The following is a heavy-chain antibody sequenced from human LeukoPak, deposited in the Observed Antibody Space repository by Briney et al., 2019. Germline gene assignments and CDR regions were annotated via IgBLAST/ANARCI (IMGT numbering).Heavy chain of an antibody. Sequence: SETLSLTCTVSGGSISSSSYYWGWIRQPPGKGLEWIGSIYYSGSTYYNPSLKGRVTISVDTSKNQFYLKLSSVTAADTAVYYCARHTFLTTVTTSWFDPWGQGTLVTVSS. D-gene: IGHD4-11*01. V-gene: IGHV4-39*01. CDR2: IYYSGST. CDR3: ARHTFLTTVTTSWFDP. J-gene: IGHJ5*02. CDR1: GGSISSSSYY.